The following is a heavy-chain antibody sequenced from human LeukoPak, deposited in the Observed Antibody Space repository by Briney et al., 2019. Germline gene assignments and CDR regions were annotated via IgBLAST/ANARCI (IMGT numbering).Heavy chain of an antibody. Sequence: SETLSLTCAVSGSSISSGYFWGWIRQSPGKELEWIGNIYHSGSTYYNPSLKSRLTISVDTSKNQFSLKLSSVTAADTAVYYCASLGIARVYADSWGQGTLVTVSS. J-gene: IGHJ4*02. CDR3: ASLGIARVYADS. V-gene: IGHV4-38-2*01. D-gene: IGHD6-13*01. CDR2: IYHSGST. CDR1: GSSISSGYF.